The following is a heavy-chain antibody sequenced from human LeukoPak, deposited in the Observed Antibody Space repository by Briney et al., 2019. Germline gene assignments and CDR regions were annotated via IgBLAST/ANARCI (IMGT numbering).Heavy chain of an antibody. Sequence: GGSLRLSCAASGFTFSSYGMHWVRQAPGKGLEWVAFIRYDGSNKYYADSVKGRFTISRDNSKNTLYLQMNSLRAEDTAVYYCAKGLAGTTRGIDYWGQGTLVTVSS. CDR1: GFTFSSYG. J-gene: IGHJ4*02. CDR3: AKGLAGTTRGIDY. V-gene: IGHV3-30*02. CDR2: IRYDGSNK. D-gene: IGHD1-7*01.